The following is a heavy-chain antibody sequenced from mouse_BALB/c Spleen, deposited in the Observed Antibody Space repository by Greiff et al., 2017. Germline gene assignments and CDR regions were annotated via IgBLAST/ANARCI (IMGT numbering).Heavy chain of an antibody. CDR3: ARGDDYDGFDY. CDR1: GFTFTSYA. D-gene: IGHD2-4*01. J-gene: IGHJ2*01. Sequence: DVLLVESGGGLVKPGGSLKLSCAASGFTFTSYAMSWVRQSPEKRLEWVAEISSGGSYTYYPDTVTGRFTISRDNAKNTLYLEVSSLRSEDTAMYYCARGDDYDGFDYWGQGTTLTVSS. CDR2: ISSGGSYT. V-gene: IGHV5-9-4*01.